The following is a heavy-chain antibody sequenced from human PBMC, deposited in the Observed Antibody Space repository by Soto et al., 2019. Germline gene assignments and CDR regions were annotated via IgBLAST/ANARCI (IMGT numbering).Heavy chain of an antibody. CDR1: GFTFSIYP. J-gene: IGHJ2*01. D-gene: IGHD6-25*01. Sequence: EVQLLESGGGLVQPGGSLRLSCAASGFTFSIYPMSWVRQTPGKGLEWVSTIGTTNGDTYYPYSVKGRSTISRDDSKNTLYLQMDSLRGEDSAVYYCAKSRMDSGRGYFDLWGRGTLVTVSS. V-gene: IGHV3-23*01. CDR3: AKSRMDSGRGYFDL. CDR2: IGTTNGDT.